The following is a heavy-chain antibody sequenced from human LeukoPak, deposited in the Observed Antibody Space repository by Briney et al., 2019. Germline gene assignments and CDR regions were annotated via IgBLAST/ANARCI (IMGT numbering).Heavy chain of an antibody. CDR3: SKSGSGSYYAIDY. J-gene: IGHJ4*02. CDR1: GFTFSSYA. Sequence: GGSLRLSCAASGFTFSSYAMSWVRQAPGKGLEWVSGISGSGGSTNYADSVKGRFTISRDNSKNTLYLQMNSRRAEDTAVYYCSKSGSGSYYAIDYWGQGTLVTVSS. CDR2: ISGSGGST. V-gene: IGHV3-23*01. D-gene: IGHD3-10*01.